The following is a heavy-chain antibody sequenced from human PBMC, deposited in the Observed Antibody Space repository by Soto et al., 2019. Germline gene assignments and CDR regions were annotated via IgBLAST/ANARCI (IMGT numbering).Heavy chain of an antibody. V-gene: IGHV4-39*01. CDR3: GRVVEGATRHTDLDS. CDR2: VYYSGGA. J-gene: IGHJ5*01. D-gene: IGHD2-21*01. CDR1: GVSIHNSHSF. Sequence: SETLSLTCTVSGVSIHNSHSFWGWIRQPPGKGLEFIGTVYYSGGAHYNSSLKSRVTISVDTANNQVSLRMRSLTAADTAVYYCGRVVEGATRHTDLDSWGQGTLVTVS.